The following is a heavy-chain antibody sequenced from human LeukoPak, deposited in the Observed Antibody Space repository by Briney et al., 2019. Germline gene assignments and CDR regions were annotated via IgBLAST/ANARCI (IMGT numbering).Heavy chain of an antibody. J-gene: IGHJ4*02. CDR1: GLSFSRYA. CDR3: AKDDHGGSGWRDYFDY. Sequence: GGSLRLSCVASGLSFSRYAMSWVRQAPGKGLEWVSTISGSGSSTYYADSVKGRFTISSDSSKNTLYLQMDSLRAEDTAVYYCAKDDHGGSGWRDYFDYWGQGTLVTVSS. V-gene: IGHV3-23*01. CDR2: ISGSGSST. D-gene: IGHD6-19*01.